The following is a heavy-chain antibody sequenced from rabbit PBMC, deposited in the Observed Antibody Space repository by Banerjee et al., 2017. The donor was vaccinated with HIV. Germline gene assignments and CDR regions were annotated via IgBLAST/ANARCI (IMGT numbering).Heavy chain of an antibody. CDR2: IYAGSSGSA. CDR1: GFSFNSSYY. J-gene: IGHJ4*01. D-gene: IGHD2-1*01. Sequence: QSLEESGGDLVKPGASLTLTCTASGFSFNSSYYMSWVRQAPGKGLEWIGCIYAGSSGSAYYASWAKGRFTISKTSPTTVTLQMTSLTAADTATYFCARDGINSDFYFNLWGPGTLVTVS. CDR3: ARDGINSDFYFNL. V-gene: IGHV1S40*01.